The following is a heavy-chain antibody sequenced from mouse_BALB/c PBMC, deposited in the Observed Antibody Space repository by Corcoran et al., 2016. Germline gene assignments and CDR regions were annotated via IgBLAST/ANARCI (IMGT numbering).Heavy chain of an antibody. J-gene: IGHJ2*01. CDR1: GYSFTGYY. Sequence: EVQLQPSGPELVKPGASVKISCKASGYSFTGYYMPWVTQSHVKSLEWIGRINPYNGATSYNQNFKDKASLTVDKSSSTAYMELHSLTSEDSAVYYCARSDAGTGVDYWGQGTTLTVSS. CDR2: INPYNGAT. D-gene: IGHD4-1*01. V-gene: IGHV1-26*01. CDR3: ARSDAGTGVDY.